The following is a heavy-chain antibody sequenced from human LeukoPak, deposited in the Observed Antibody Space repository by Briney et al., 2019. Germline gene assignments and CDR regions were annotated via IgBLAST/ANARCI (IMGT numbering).Heavy chain of an antibody. V-gene: IGHV3-23*01. J-gene: IGHJ4*02. CDR1: GFTFRNYV. CDR2: ITGDGRGT. Sequence: GGSLRLSCAASGFTFRNYVMSWVRQTPEKGLEWVSAITGDGRGTNHADSVKGRFTISRDNSKNTLYLQMNSLRAEDTAVYYCAKDYYYDSSGSWGYWGQGTLVTVSS. CDR3: AKDYYYDSSGSWGY. D-gene: IGHD3-22*01.